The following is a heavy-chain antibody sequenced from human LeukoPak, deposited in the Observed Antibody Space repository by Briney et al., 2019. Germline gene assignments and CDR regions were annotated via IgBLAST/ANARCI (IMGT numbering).Heavy chain of an antibody. D-gene: IGHD2-2*01. V-gene: IGHV4-34*01. Sequence: SETLSLTCAVYGESFSGYYWSWIRQPPGKGLEWIGEINNSGSTNYNPSLKSRVTISVDTSKNQFSLKLSSVTAADTAVYYCARANIVVVPAAMWLAVAGTPYFDYWGQGTLVTVSS. J-gene: IGHJ4*02. CDR3: ARANIVVVPAAMWLAVAGTPYFDY. CDR2: INNSGST. CDR1: GESFSGYY.